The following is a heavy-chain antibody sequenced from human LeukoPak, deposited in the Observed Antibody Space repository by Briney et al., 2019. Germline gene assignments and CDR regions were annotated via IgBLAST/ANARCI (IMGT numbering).Heavy chain of an antibody. D-gene: IGHD3-9*01. J-gene: IGHJ4*02. CDR3: VREHDWGDFDY. CDR2: VSHSGNT. CDR1: GGSVISGSYY. V-gene: IGHV4-61*01. Sequence: SETLSLTCTVSGGSVISGSYYWSWIRQPPGKELEWIGYVSHSGNTNYNPSLKSRVTISKDTSKNQFSLKLSSVTAADTAVYYCVREHDWGDFDYWGQGTLVTVSS.